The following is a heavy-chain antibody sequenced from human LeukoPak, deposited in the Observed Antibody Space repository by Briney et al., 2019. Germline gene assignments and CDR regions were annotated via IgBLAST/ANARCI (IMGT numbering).Heavy chain of an antibody. CDR2: VSDRDDST. V-gene: IGHV3-23*01. J-gene: IGHJ2*01. D-gene: IGHD1-26*01. CDR1: GFTFTTFA. CDR3: AKDRTVGASYWYFDL. Sequence: GGSLRLSCAASGFTFTTFAMSWVRQAPGKGLEWVSTVSDRDDSTYYADSVKGRFTISRDSSKNTLFLQMNTLRAEDTAIYYCAKDRTVGASYWYFDLWGRGTLVTVSS.